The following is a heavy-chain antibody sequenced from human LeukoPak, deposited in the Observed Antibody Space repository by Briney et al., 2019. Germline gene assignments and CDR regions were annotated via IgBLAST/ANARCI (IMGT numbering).Heavy chain of an antibody. D-gene: IGHD5-24*01. Sequence: GGSLRLSCAAAGFTFRSYWMHWARQAPGKGLVWVSRVKFDGSYTNYVDSVKGRFTISRDNAKNTLYLQMNSLRLEDTGIYYCVRDGDAYNFDYWGQGTLVTVSS. CDR1: GFTFRSYW. CDR3: VRDGDAYNFDY. V-gene: IGHV3-74*01. CDR2: VKFDGSYT. J-gene: IGHJ4*02.